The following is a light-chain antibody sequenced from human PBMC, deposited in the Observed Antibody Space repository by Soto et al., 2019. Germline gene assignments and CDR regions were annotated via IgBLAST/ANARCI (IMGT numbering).Light chain of an antibody. Sequence: HSALTQPASVSGSPGQSITISCTGTISDVGAYNFVSWYQHHPGRAPKLIIYEVTIRPSGVSNRFSGSKSGNTASLTISGLQAEDEADYYCSSYTTSAPYVFGIGTKVTVL. CDR3: SSYTTSAPYV. CDR2: EVT. CDR1: ISDVGAYNF. V-gene: IGLV2-14*01. J-gene: IGLJ1*01.